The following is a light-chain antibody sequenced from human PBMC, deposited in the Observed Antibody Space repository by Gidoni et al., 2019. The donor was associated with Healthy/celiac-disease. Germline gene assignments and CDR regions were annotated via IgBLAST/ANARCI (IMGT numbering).Light chain of an antibody. CDR1: QSLVYSDGNTY. CDR2: KVA. J-gene: IGKJ2*01. Sequence: DVVMTQSPLSLPVTLGQPASISCRSSQSLVYSDGNTYLNWFQQRPGQSPRRLIYKVANRDSGVPDRVSGSGSGTDFTLKISRGEAEDVGVYYCMQGTHWPRYTFGQGTKLEIK. CDR3: MQGTHWPRYT. V-gene: IGKV2-30*01.